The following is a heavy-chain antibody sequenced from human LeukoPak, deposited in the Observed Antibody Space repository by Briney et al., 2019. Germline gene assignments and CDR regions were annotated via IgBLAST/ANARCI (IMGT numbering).Heavy chain of an antibody. J-gene: IGHJ4*02. V-gene: IGHV3-9*01. CDR1: GLTFDDYA. Sequence: GRSLRLSCAASGLTFDDYAMPWVRQAPGKGLEWVSGISWNSGSIGYADSVKGRFTISRDNAKNSLYLQMNSLRAEDTALYYCAKAYSSGSYPSWGQGTLVTVSS. D-gene: IGHD3-10*01. CDR3: AKAYSSGSYPS. CDR2: ISWNSGSI.